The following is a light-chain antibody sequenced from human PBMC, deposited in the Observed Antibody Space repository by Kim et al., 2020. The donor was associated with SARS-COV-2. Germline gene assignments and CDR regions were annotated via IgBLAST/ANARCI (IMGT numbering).Light chain of an antibody. Sequence: ASVGDRVTITCRASQSISSYLNWYQQKPGKAPKLLIYAASSLQSGVPSRFSGSGSGTDFTLTISSLQPEDFATYYCQQSYSTPASFGQGTKVDI. CDR1: QSISSY. CDR2: AAS. V-gene: IGKV1-39*01. J-gene: IGKJ1*01. CDR3: QQSYSTPAS.